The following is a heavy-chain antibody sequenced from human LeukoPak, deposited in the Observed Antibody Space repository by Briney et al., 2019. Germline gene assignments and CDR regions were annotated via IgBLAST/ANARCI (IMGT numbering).Heavy chain of an antibody. CDR3: ASDPFLTYYFDY. Sequence: GGSLRLSCAASGFTFSSYGMHWVRQAPGTGLEWVAVISYDGSNKYYADSVKGRFTISRDNSKNTLYLQMNSLRAEDTAVYYCASDPFLTYYFDYWGQGTLVTVSS. CDR1: GFTFSSYG. D-gene: IGHD2/OR15-2a*01. CDR2: ISYDGSNK. V-gene: IGHV3-30*03. J-gene: IGHJ4*02.